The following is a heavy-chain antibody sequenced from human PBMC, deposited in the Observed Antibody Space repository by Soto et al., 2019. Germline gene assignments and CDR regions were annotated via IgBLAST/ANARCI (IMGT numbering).Heavy chain of an antibody. V-gene: IGHV4-4*07. CDR3: ARSPYSTTLQGWFDP. CDR1: GESVTLYQ. CDR2: ISASGSA. Sequence: QVQLQASGPGLLKPSETLSLTCTVSGESVTLYQWSWIRQPAGKGLEWIGRISASGSADYSPSLKSRVTMSMDTSNNQFSVRMTSVTAADTAVYYCARSPYSTTLQGWFDPWGQGTLVTVS. J-gene: IGHJ5*02. D-gene: IGHD6-13*01.